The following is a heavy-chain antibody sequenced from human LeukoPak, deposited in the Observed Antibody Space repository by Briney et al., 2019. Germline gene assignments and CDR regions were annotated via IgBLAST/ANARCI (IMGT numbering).Heavy chain of an antibody. CDR1: GYTFTSYA. D-gene: IGHD6-13*01. V-gene: IGHV1-3*01. Sequence: ASVKVSCKASGYTFTSYAMHWVRQAPGQRLEWTGWINAGNGNTKYSQKFQGRVTITRDTSASTAYMELSSLRSEDTAVYYCARGYSSSWSYFDYWGQGTLVTVSS. CDR3: ARGYSSSWSYFDY. J-gene: IGHJ4*02. CDR2: INAGNGNT.